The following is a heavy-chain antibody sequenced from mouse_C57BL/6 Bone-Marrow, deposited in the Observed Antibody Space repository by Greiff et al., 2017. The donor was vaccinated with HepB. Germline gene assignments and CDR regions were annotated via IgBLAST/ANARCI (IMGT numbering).Heavy chain of an antibody. D-gene: IGHD1-1*01. Sequence: QVQLQQSGPELVKPGASVKISCKASGYAFSSSWMNWVKQRPGKGLEWIGRIYPGDGDTNYNGKFKGKATLTADKSSSTAYMQLSSLTSEDSAVYFCARGYYGSSYSFDYWGQGTTLTVSS. CDR3: ARGYYGSSYSFDY. CDR2: IYPGDGDT. J-gene: IGHJ2*01. CDR1: GYAFSSSW. V-gene: IGHV1-82*01.